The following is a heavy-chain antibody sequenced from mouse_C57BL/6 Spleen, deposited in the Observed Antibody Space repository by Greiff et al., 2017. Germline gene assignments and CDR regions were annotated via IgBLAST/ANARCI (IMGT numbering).Heavy chain of an antibody. CDR3: AREEENDSYAMDY. Sequence: EVQRVESGGGLVKPGGSLKLSCAASGFTFSSYAMSWVRQTPEKRLEWVATISDGGSYTYYPDNVKGRFTISRDNAKNNLYLQMSHLKAEDTAMYYCAREEENDSYAMDYWGQGTSVTVSS. V-gene: IGHV5-4*01. CDR1: GFTFSSYA. CDR2: ISDGGSYT. J-gene: IGHJ4*01. D-gene: IGHD2-3*01.